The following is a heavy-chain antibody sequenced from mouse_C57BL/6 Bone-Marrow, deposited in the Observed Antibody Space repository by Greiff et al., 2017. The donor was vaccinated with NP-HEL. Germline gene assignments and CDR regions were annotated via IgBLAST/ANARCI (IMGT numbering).Heavy chain of an antibody. CDR2: IYPGSGST. CDR3: ARWGYGSGPYYFDY. D-gene: IGHD1-1*01. V-gene: IGHV1-55*01. J-gene: IGHJ2*01. CDR1: GYTFTSYW. Sequence: QVHVKQPGAELVKPGASVKMSCKASGYTFTSYWITWVKQRPGQGLEWIGDIYPGSGSTNYNEKFKSKATLTVDTSSSTAYMQLSSLTSEDSAVYYCARWGYGSGPYYFDYWGQGTTLTVSS.